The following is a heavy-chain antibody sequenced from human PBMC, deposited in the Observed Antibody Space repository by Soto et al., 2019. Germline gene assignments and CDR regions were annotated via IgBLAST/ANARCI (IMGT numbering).Heavy chain of an antibody. CDR1: GGSFSGYY. CDR3: ARGGYDFWSGNWFDP. CDR2: INHSGST. D-gene: IGHD3-3*01. J-gene: IGHJ5*02. V-gene: IGHV4-34*01. Sequence: QVQLQQWGAGLLKPSETLSLTCAVYGGSFSGYYWSWIRQPPGKGLEWIGEINHSGSTNYNPSLKSRVTISVVTSKNQFSLKLSSVTAADTAVYYCARGGYDFWSGNWFDPWGQGTLVTVSS.